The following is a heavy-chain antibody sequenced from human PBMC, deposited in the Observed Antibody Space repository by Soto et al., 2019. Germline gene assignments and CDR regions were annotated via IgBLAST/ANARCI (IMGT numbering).Heavy chain of an antibody. D-gene: IGHD4-17*01. CDR2: ISGSGGST. CDR1: GFTFSSYA. CDR3: AKDRSLYGDPTYYFDY. J-gene: IGHJ4*02. V-gene: IGHV3-23*01. Sequence: GGSLRLSCAASGFTFSSYAMSWVRQAPGKGLEWVSAISGSGGSTYYADSVKGRFTISRDNSKNTLYLQMISLRAEDTAVYYCAKDRSLYGDPTYYFDYWGQGTLVTVSS.